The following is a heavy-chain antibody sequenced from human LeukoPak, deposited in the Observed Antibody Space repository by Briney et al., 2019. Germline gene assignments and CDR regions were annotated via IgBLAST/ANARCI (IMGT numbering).Heavy chain of an antibody. D-gene: IGHD3-3*01. V-gene: IGHV3-23*01. CDR1: GFTFDNFA. CDR2: ITGSATRT. J-gene: IGHJ4*02. Sequence: PGGSLRLSCAASGFTFDNFAMAWVRQAPGKGLEWVSAITGSATRTYYADSFKDRFTISRDDSKTTLFLQMDSLRAEDTALYYCAKVSSRITISGRLDYWGRGTLVTLSS. CDR3: AKVSSRITISGRLDY.